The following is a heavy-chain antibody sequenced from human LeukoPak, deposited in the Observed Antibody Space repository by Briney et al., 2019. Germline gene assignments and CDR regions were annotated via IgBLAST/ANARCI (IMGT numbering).Heavy chain of an antibody. D-gene: IGHD3-22*01. J-gene: IGHJ4*02. CDR1: GYTFTSYY. Sequence: GASVKVSCKASGYTFTSYYMHWVRQAPGQGLEWMGIINPSGGSTSYAQKFQGRVTMTRDTSTSTVYMELSSLRSEDTAEYYCARDYYYDSSGYSRGFDYWGQGTLVTVSS. CDR3: ARDYYYDSSGYSRGFDY. V-gene: IGHV1-46*01. CDR2: INPSGGST.